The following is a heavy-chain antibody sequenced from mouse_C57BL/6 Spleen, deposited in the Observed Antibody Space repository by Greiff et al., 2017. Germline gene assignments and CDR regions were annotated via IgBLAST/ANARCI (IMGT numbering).Heavy chain of an antibody. Sequence: EVQRVESVAELVRPGASVKLSCTASGFNIKNTYMHWVKQRPEQGLEWIGRIDPANGNTKYAPKFQGKATITADTSSNTAYLQLSSLTSEDTAIYYCARCITTVVAHWYFDVWGTGTTVTVSS. CDR3: ARCITTVVAHWYFDV. CDR2: IDPANGNT. V-gene: IGHV14-3*01. D-gene: IGHD1-1*01. J-gene: IGHJ1*03. CDR1: GFNIKNTY.